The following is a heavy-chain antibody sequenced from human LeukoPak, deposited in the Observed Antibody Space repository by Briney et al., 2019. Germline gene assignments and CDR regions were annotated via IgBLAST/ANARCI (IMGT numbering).Heavy chain of an antibody. CDR2: ISGSGGST. CDR3: AKSREGSSGYYSLDY. D-gene: IGHD3-22*01. Sequence: GGSLRLSCSASGFTFSSYAMSWVRQAPGKGLEGVSAISGSGGSTYYADSVKGRFTISRDNSKNTLYLQMNSLRVEDTALYYCAKSREGSSGYYSLDYWGQGTLVTVSS. V-gene: IGHV3-23*01. J-gene: IGHJ4*02. CDR1: GFTFSSYA.